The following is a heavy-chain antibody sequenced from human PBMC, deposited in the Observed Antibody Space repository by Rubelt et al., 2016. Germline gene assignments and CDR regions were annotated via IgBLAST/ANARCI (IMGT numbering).Heavy chain of an antibody. J-gene: IGHJ4*02. CDR2: IWYDGSNK. CDR1: GFTFSSYG. Sequence: VVQPGRSLRLSCAASGFTFSSYGMHWVRQAPGKGLEWVAVIWYDGSNKYYADSVKGRFTISRDNSKNTLYLQMNSLRAEDTAVYYCARDGWYSPAREIGLYYFDYWGQGTLVTVSS. V-gene: IGHV3-33*01. CDR3: ARDGWYSPAREIGLYYFDY. D-gene: IGHD6-19*01.